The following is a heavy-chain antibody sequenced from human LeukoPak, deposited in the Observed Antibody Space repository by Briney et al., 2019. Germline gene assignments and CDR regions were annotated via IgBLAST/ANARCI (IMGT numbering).Heavy chain of an antibody. CDR1: GFTFDDYT. D-gene: IGHD2-15*01. CDR2: ISWDGGST. J-gene: IGHJ6*03. CDR3: AKAGYCSGGSCYDYMDV. Sequence: HSGGSLRLSCAASGFTFDDYTMPWVRQAPGKGLEWVSLISWDGGSTYYADSVKGRFTISRDNSKNSRYLQMNSLRTEDTALYYCAKAGYCSGGSCYDYMDVWGKGTTVTVSS. V-gene: IGHV3-43*01.